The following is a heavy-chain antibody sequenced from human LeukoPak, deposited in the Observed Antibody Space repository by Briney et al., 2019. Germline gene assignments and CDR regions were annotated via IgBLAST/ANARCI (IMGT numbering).Heavy chain of an antibody. CDR3: ARGPYYDFWSGYYTSFDY. J-gene: IGHJ4*02. D-gene: IGHD3-3*01. V-gene: IGHV4-34*01. Sequence: SETLSFTCAVYGGSFSGYYWSWIRQPPGKGLEWIGEINHSGSTNYNPSLKSRVTISVDTSKNQFSLKLSSVTAADTAVYYCARGPYYDFWSGYYTSFDYWGQGTLVTVSS. CDR2: INHSGST. CDR1: GGSFSGYY.